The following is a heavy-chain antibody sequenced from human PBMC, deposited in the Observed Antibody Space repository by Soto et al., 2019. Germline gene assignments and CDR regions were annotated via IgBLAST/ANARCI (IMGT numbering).Heavy chain of an antibody. CDR2: ISAYNGNT. Sequence: QVQLVQSGAEVKKPGASVKVSCKASGYTFTSYGISWVRQAPGQGLEWMGWISAYNGNTNYAQKFQGRVTITADKSTSTAYMELSSLRSEDTAVYYCARGRLSSSFDYWGQGTLVTVSS. D-gene: IGHD6-13*01. V-gene: IGHV1-18*01. CDR1: GYTFTSYG. J-gene: IGHJ4*02. CDR3: ARGRLSSSFDY.